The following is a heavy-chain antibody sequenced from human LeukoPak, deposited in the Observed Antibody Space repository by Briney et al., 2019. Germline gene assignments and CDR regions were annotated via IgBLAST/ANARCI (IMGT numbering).Heavy chain of an antibody. CDR2: VKTKGGGGAA. Sequence: GGSLRLSCAASGITFTNAWLTWVRQAPGKGLEWVGRVKTKGGGGAADYAAPVKGRFTISRDDSTKTLYLQMNSLKTEDTAVYYCTTDYYDYVWGSYRPGYWGQGTLVTVSS. CDR1: GITFTNAW. CDR3: TTDYYDYVWGSYRPGY. J-gene: IGHJ4*02. V-gene: IGHV3-15*01. D-gene: IGHD3-16*02.